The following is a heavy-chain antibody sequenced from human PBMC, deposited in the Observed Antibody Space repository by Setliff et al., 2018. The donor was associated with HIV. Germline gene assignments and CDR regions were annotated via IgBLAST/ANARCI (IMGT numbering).Heavy chain of an antibody. Sequence: SETLSLTCTVSGGAIRTYYWSWIRQPPGKGLEWIGYIHYSGSTNYSPSLKSRITISLDTSKRQFSLTMTSVTAADTAVYYCARGLSSQTYWGTRPLGLDYWGQGSLVTVS. J-gene: IGHJ4*01. CDR3: ARGLSSQTYWGTRPLGLDY. D-gene: IGHD2-2*01. CDR2: IHYSGST. V-gene: IGHV4-59*08. CDR1: GGAIRTYY.